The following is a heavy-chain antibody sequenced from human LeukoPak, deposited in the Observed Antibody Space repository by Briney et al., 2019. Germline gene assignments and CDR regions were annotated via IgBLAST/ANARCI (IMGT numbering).Heavy chain of an antibody. CDR3: ARDTVVAAVFDY. V-gene: IGHV3-48*03. CDR1: GFTFSSYE. J-gene: IGHJ4*02. Sequence: GGSLRLSCAASGFTFSSYEMNWVRQAPGKGLEWVSYISSSGSTIYYADSVKGRFTISRDNAKNSLYLQMNSLRAEDTAVYYCARDTVVAAVFDYWGQGTLVTVSS. CDR2: ISSSGSTI. D-gene: IGHD2-15*01.